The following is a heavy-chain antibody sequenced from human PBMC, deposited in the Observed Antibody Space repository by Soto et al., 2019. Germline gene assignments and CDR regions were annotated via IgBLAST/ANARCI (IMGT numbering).Heavy chain of an antibody. D-gene: IGHD6-13*01. J-gene: IGHJ4*02. CDR3: ARDYSSSRYRQGFDY. V-gene: IGHV1-69*13. Sequence: GASVKVSCKASGGTFSSYAISWVRQAPGQGLEWMGGIIPIFGTANYAQKFQGRVTITADESTSTAYMELSSLRSEDTAVYYCARDYSSSRYRQGFDYWGQGTLVTVSS. CDR2: IIPIFGTA. CDR1: GGTFSSYA.